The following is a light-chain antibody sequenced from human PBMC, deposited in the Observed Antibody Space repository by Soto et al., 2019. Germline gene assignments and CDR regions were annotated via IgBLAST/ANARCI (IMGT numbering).Light chain of an antibody. CDR2: DVS. Sequence: QSALTQPASVSGSPGQSITISCTGTSSDVGGSDFVSWHQQHPGKAPKLMIYDVSKWPSGVSNRFSGSKSGNTASLTISGLQAEDEVDYYCSSYTSSRSYVFGTGTKVTVL. V-gene: IGLV2-14*01. J-gene: IGLJ1*01. CDR3: SSYTSSRSYV. CDR1: SSDVGGSDF.